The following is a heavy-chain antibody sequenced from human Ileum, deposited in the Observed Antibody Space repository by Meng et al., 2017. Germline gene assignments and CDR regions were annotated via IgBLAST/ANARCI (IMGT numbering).Heavy chain of an antibody. CDR3: AREPGHRGWLDP. CDR2: INNDGSYT. CDR1: GFTCSGPW. J-gene: IGHJ5*02. V-gene: IGHV3-74*01. Sequence: LGGSGGGRFRPGGSFGPSCRASGFTCSGPWMHWVRQAPGKGLVWVARINNDGSYTDYVDSVKGRFTISRDNTKNTVSLQMDSLRTEDAAVYYCAREPGHRGWLDPWGQGTLVTVSS. D-gene: IGHD3-10*01.